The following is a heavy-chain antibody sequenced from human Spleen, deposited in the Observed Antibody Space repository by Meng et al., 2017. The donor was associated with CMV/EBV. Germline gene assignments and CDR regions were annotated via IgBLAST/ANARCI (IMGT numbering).Heavy chain of an antibody. D-gene: IGHD2-2*01. J-gene: IGHJ6*02. CDR3: AKDRYCSSTSCYHRNHYYYGMDV. CDR2: IRYDGSNK. V-gene: IGHV3-30*02. Sequence: GESLKISCVASGFTFSSHAMHWVRQAPGKGLEWVAFIRYDGSNKYYADSVKGRFTISRDNSKNTLYLQMNSLRAEDTAVYYCAKDRYCSSTSCYHRNHYYYGMDVWGQGTTVTVSS. CDR1: GFTFSSHA.